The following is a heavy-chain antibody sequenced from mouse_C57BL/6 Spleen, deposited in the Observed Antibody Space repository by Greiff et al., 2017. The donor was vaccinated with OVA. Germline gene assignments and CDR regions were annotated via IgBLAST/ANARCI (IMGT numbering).Heavy chain of an antibody. V-gene: IGHV14-1*01. D-gene: IGHD1-1*01. Sequence: DVKLQESGAELVRPGASVKLSCTASGFTITDYYMHWVKQRPEHGLEWIGRIDPEDGDTEYAPKFQGKATMTADTSSNTAYLQLSSLTSEDTAVYYCTPLLLREDYFDYWGQGTTLTVSS. CDR2: IDPEDGDT. J-gene: IGHJ2*01. CDR3: TPLLLREDYFDY. CDR1: GFTITDYY.